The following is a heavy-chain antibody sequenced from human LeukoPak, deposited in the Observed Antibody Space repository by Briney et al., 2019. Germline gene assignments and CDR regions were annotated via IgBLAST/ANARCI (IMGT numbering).Heavy chain of an antibody. CDR2: ISSSGSYI. CDR3: ATYGSGSGTFFDS. V-gene: IGHV3-21*01. D-gene: IGHD3-10*01. CDR1: GFTFTIFG. Sequence: PGGSLRLSCAASGFTFTIFGLNWVRQAPGKGLEWASSISSSGSYIYYADSVKGRFTISRDNAKNSLYLQMNSLRAEDTALYYCATYGSGSGTFFDSWGQGTLVTVSS. J-gene: IGHJ4*01.